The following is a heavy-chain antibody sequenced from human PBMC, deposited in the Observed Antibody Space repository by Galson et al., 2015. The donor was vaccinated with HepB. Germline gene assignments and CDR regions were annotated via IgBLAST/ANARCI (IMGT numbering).Heavy chain of an antibody. D-gene: IGHD2-8*01. CDR3: ARGLMVYGISYYYYYGMDV. CDR2: INAGNGNT. Sequence: SVKVSCKASGYTFTSYAMHWVRQAPGQRLEWMGWINAGNGNTKYSQKFQDRVTITRDTSASTAYMELSSLRSEDTAVYYCARGLMVYGISYYYYYGMDVWGQGTTVTVSS. V-gene: IGHV1-3*01. CDR1: GYTFTSYA. J-gene: IGHJ6*02.